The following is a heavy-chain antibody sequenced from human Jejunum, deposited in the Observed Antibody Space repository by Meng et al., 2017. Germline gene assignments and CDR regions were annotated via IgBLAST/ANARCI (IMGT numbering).Heavy chain of an antibody. CDR1: GFTFSGSH. J-gene: IGHJ4*02. CDR2: IRSKSDNYAT. CDR3: SRQTESTHDF. Sequence: GGSLRLSCAAPGFTFSGSHMHWVRQVSGKGLEWVGHIRSKSDNYATAYAASVEGRFTISRDDSKNTAYLHMNSLKTEDTAVYYCSRQTESTHDFWGQGTLVTVSS. V-gene: IGHV3-73*01.